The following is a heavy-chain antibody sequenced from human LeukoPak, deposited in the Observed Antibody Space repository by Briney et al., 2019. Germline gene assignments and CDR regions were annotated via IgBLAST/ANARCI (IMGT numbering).Heavy chain of an antibody. CDR3: ARVPSGNYYRFDY. CDR2: IIPIFGTA. Sequence: SVKVSCKASGSTFSSYAISWVRQAPGQGLEWMGGIIPIFGTANYAQKFQGRVTMTRDTSTSTVYMELSSLSSEDTAVYYCARVPSGNYYRFDYWGQGTLVTVSS. D-gene: IGHD1-26*01. CDR1: GSTFSSYA. V-gene: IGHV1-69*05. J-gene: IGHJ4*02.